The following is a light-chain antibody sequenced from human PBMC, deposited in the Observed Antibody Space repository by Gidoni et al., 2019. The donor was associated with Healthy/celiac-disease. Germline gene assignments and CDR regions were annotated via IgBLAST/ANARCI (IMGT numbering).Light chain of an antibody. V-gene: IGKV3-11*01. CDR2: DAS. CDR3: QQRSNWPSIT. Sequence: EIVLTQSPATLSLSPGERATLSCRASQSVSSYLAWYQQKPVQAPRLLIYDASNRATGIPARFSGSGSGTDFTLTISSREPEDFAVYYCQQRSNWPSITFGQGTRLEIK. J-gene: IGKJ5*01. CDR1: QSVSSY.